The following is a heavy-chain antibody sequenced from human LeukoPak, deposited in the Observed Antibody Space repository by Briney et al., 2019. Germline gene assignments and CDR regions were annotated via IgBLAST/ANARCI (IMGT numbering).Heavy chain of an antibody. CDR1: GGSISSSAYS. CDR3: ARQYGPGYSSTWYFDY. Sequence: WEALSLTRTVSGGSISSSAYSWGWIRQPPGKGLDWIGNIYDSGNTYYNPSLKSRVTISVDTSKNQFSLKLNSVTAADTAVYYCARQYGPGYSSTWYFDYWGLGTLVTVSS. CDR2: IYDSGNT. J-gene: IGHJ4*02. V-gene: IGHV4-39*01. D-gene: IGHD6-13*01.